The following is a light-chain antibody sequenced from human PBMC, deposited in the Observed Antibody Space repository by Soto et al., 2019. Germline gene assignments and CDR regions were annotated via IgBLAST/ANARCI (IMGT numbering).Light chain of an antibody. V-gene: IGLV1-40*01. J-gene: IGLJ2*01. CDR1: NSNIGAGYD. CDR2: GNS. Sequence: QSVLTQPPSVSGAPGQRVTISCTGSNSNIGAGYDVHWYQHLPGTAPKLLIYGNSNRPSGVPDRFSGSKSGTSASLAITGLQAEDEADYYCQSYDSSLSGGVFGGGTKLTVL. CDR3: QSYDSSLSGGV.